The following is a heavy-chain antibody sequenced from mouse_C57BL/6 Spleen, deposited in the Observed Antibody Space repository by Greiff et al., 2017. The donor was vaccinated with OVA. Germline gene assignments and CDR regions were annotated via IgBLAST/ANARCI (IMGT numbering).Heavy chain of an antibody. J-gene: IGHJ2*01. V-gene: IGHV1-50*01. CDR1: GYTFTSYW. CDR2: IDPSDSYT. CDR3: ARGAGGYFDY. Sequence: QVQLQQPGAELVKPGASVKLSCKASGYTFTSYWMQWVKQRPGQGLEWIGEIDPSDSYTNYNQKFKGKATLTVDTSSSTAYMQLSSLTSEDSAVYYCARGAGGYFDYWGQGTTLTVSS.